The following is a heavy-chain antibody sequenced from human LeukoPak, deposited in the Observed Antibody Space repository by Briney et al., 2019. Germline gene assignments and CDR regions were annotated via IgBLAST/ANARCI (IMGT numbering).Heavy chain of an antibody. D-gene: IGHD2-8*01. CDR2: INPSGGST. CDR3: ARAPYCTNGVCYRGGDYFDY. V-gene: IGHV1-46*01. CDR1: GYTFTSYY. Sequence: ASAKVSCEASGYTFTSYYMHWVRQAPGQGLEWMGIINPSGGSTSYAQKFQGRVTMTRDTSTSTVYMELSSLRSEDTAVYYCARAPYCTNGVCYRGGDYFDYWGQGTLVTVSS. J-gene: IGHJ4*02.